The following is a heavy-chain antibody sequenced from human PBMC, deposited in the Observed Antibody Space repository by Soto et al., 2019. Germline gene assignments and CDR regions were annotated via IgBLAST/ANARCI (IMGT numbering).Heavy chain of an antibody. J-gene: IGHJ4*02. CDR3: ARSIAVPSSHIDH. CDR2: VYDTGST. Sequence: SETLSLTCSVSGGSISGYYWSWIRQAPGKGLEWIGYVYDTGSTSYNPSLQSRVTISVDTSKKQFSLSLRLVTAADTAVYFCARSIAVPSSHIDHWGQGTRVTAPQ. V-gene: IGHV4-59*01. CDR1: GGSISGYY. D-gene: IGHD6-6*01.